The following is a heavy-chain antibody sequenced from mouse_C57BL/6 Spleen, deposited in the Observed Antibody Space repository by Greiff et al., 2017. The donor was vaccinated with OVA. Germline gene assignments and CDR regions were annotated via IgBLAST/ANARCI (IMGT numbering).Heavy chain of an antibody. J-gene: IGHJ2*01. CDR3: AQAGGNSLDY. Sequence: QVQLQQSGAELVRPGTSVKVSCKASGYAFTNYLIEWVKQRPGQGLEWIGVINPGSGGTNYNEKFKGKATLTADKSSSTAYMQLSSLTSEDSAVYFCAQAGGNSLDYWGQGTTLTVSS. CDR1: GYAFTNYL. V-gene: IGHV1-54*01. D-gene: IGHD2-12*01. CDR2: INPGSGGT.